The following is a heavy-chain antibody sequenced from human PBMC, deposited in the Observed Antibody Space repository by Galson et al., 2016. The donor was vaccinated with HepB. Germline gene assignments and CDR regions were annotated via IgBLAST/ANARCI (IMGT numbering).Heavy chain of an antibody. V-gene: IGHV3-72*01. D-gene: IGHD4-17*01. CDR2: IRNKPKSYTT. Sequence: SLRLSCAASGFTFSDYYMDWVRQAPGKGLEWVGRIRNKPKSYTTEYAASVKGRFTISRDDSKNSLYLQMHSLTADDTALYYCAKGHDYGDYTLYFYAMDVWGQGTTVTVSS. J-gene: IGHJ6*02. CDR3: AKGHDYGDYTLYFYAMDV. CDR1: GFTFSDYY.